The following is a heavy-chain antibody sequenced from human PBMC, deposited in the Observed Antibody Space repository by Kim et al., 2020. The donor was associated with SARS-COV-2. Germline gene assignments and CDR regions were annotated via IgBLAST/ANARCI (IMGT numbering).Heavy chain of an antibody. CDR1: GGTFSSYA. Sequence: SVKVSCKASGGTFSSYAISWVRQAPGQGLEWMGGIIPIFGTANYAQKFQGRVTITADESTSTAYMELSSLRSEDTAVYYCARGGDSGYDYFEMIRLAGWYYFDYWGQGTLVTVSS. D-gene: IGHD5-12*01. J-gene: IGHJ4*02. CDR3: ARGGDSGYDYFEMIRLAGWYYFDY. V-gene: IGHV1-69*13. CDR2: IIPIFGTA.